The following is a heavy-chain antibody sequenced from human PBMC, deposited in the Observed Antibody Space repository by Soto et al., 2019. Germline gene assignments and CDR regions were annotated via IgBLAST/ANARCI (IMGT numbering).Heavy chain of an antibody. Sequence: GSLRLSCAASGFTFSNAGVNWVRQARGKGLEWVGRIKSKTDGGTTDYAAPVKGRFTISRDDSKNTLYLQMNSLKTEDTAVYYCTGGTNWNCEGYVYCYGMDVWGQGTTVTVYS. J-gene: IGHJ6*02. CDR1: GFTFSNAG. V-gene: IGHV3-15*07. D-gene: IGHD1-7*01. CDR3: TGGTNWNCEGYVYCYGMDV. CDR2: IKSKTDGGTT.